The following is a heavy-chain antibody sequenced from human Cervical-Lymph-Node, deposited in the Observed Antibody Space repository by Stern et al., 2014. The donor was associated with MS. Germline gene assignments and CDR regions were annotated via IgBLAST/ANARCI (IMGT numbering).Heavy chain of an antibody. V-gene: IGHV4-59*01. J-gene: IGHJ6*02. CDR2: GDYRGSP. CDR1: GGSINSYY. D-gene: IGHD6-13*01. CDR3: ARDLAAAPSRYYYGLDV. Sequence: VQLVESGPGLVRPSDTLSLTCTVSGGSINSYYWSWIRQPPGKGLEWLGDGDYRGSPNYNPSLTSRVAISVDTSTNQIFLELASVTAADTAVFYCARDLAAAPSRYYYGLDVWGQGTTVTVSS.